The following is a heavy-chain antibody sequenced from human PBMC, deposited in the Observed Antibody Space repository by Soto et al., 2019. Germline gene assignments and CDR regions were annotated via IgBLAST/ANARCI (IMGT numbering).Heavy chain of an antibody. V-gene: IGHV4-31*03. CDR1: GGSISSGGYY. J-gene: IGHJ4*02. D-gene: IGHD3-10*01. CDR2: IYYSGST. CDR3: ARYGSGSYYPTTFDY. Sequence: QVQLQESGPGLVKPSQTLSLTCTVSGGSISSGGYYWSWIRQHPGKGLECIGYIYYSGSTYYNPSLKRRVTISVDTSENQFSLKLSSGTAADTAVYYCARYGSGSYYPTTFDYWGQGTLVTVSS.